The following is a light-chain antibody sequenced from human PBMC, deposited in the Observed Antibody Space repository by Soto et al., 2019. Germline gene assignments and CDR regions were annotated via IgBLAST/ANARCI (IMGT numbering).Light chain of an antibody. V-gene: IGKV3-15*01. CDR3: QQYNNWPRT. J-gene: IGKJ1*01. CDR1: QGVSGN. Sequence: EIVMTQSPATLSVSPGERATLSCRASQGVSGNLAWYKQKPGQAPRLLIYGASTGATAIPATFSGTRSGTEFTPTIHALQSEDFAVYYCQQYNNWPRTFGQGTKVEIK. CDR2: GAS.